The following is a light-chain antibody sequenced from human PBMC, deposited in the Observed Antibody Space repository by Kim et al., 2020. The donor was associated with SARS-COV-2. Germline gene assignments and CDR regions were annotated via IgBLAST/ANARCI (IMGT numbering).Light chain of an antibody. Sequence: GQSVTTSGAGTSRYIGIYDVVSWYQQCPGRAPHLMNYEVTRRPAGVPGRSSGSKSGNAASLTGSGLQADDEAYYCGCSYAGNNNLVFGGGTQLTVL. V-gene: IGLV2-8*01. J-gene: IGLJ3*02. CDR3: CSYAGNNNLV. CDR1: SRYIGIYDV. CDR2: EVT.